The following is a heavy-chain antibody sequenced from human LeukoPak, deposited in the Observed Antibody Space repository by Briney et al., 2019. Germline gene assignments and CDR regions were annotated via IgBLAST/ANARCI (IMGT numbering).Heavy chain of an antibody. D-gene: IGHD3-3*01. J-gene: IGHJ5*02. CDR1: GGSFSGYY. CDR2: INHSGST. CDR3: ARGGPAYYDFWSGPYANWFDP. Sequence: SETLSLTCAVYGGSFSGYYWSWIRQPPGKGLEWIGEINHSGSTNYNPSLKSRVTISVDTPKNQFSLKLSSVTAADTAVYYCARGGPAYYDFWSGPYANWFDPWGQGTLVTVSS. V-gene: IGHV4-34*01.